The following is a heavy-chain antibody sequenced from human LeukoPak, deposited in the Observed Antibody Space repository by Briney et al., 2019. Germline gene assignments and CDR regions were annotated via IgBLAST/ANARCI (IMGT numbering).Heavy chain of an antibody. J-gene: IGHJ3*02. V-gene: IGHV3-43*01. CDR3: AKSTAMVTWGSFEI. D-gene: IGHD5-18*01. Sequence: GGSLRLSCAGSGFTFDDYTMNLVRQPPGKGLEWVSLITWDGGTTYYADSVKGRFTISGDNSKNSLYLQMDSLGTEDTALYYCAKSTAMVTWGSFEIWGQGTMVTVSS. CDR2: ITWDGGTT. CDR1: GFTFDDYT.